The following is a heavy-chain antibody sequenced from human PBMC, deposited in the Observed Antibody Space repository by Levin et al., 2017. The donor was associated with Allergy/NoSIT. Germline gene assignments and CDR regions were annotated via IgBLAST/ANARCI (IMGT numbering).Heavy chain of an antibody. CDR3: ARSALGGGRPYYFDY. V-gene: IGHV4-34*01. J-gene: IGHJ4*02. CDR1: GGSFSGYY. CDR2: INHSGST. Sequence: PSETLSLTCAVYGGSFSGYYWSWIRQPPGKGLEWIGEINHSGSTNYNPSLKSRVTISVDTSKNQFSLKLSSVTAADTAVYYCARSALGGGRPYYFDYWGQGTLVTVSS. D-gene: IGHD1-26*01.